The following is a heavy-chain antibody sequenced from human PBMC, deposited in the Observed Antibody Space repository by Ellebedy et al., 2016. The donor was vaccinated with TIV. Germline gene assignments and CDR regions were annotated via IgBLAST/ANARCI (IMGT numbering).Heavy chain of an antibody. CDR3: ARGPDYGDRDLDY. CDR1: GGSFSGYY. J-gene: IGHJ4*02. V-gene: IGHV4-34*01. D-gene: IGHD4-17*01. Sequence: SETLSLXCAVYGGSFSGYYWSWIRQPPGKGLEWIGEINHSGSTNYNPSLKSRVTISVDTSKNQFSLKLSSVTAADTAVYYCARGPDYGDRDLDYWGQGTLVTVSS. CDR2: INHSGST.